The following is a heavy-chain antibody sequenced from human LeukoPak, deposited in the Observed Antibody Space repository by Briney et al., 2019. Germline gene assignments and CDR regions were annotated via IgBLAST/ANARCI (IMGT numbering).Heavy chain of an antibody. J-gene: IGHJ4*02. CDR3: ARSVGYCSSTSCYFDY. CDR1: GFTFSSYS. D-gene: IGHD2-2*03. CDR2: ISSSSSYI. Sequence: GGSLRLSCAASGFTFSSYSMNWVRQAPGKGLEWVSSISSSSSYIYYADSVKGRFTISRDNAKNSLYLQMNSLRAEDTALYYCARSVGYCSSTSCYFDYWGQGTLVTVSS. V-gene: IGHV3-21*01.